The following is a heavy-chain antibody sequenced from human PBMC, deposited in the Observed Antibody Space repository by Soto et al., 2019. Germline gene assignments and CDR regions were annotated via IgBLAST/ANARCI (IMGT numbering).Heavy chain of an antibody. Sequence: QGQLVQSGAEVKKTGASVKLSCKASGFTFSNYGLNWVRQAPGQGPEWMGWVSANNGHTNYAQNLQGRVSMTTDTSTSTAYMELRGLTFDDTAVYYCARDIESVTAKHFFYYYAMDVWGQGTTVTVSS. J-gene: IGHJ6*02. D-gene: IGHD2-8*01. V-gene: IGHV1-18*01. CDR1: GFTFSNYG. CDR3: ARDIESVTAKHFFYYYAMDV. CDR2: VSANNGHT.